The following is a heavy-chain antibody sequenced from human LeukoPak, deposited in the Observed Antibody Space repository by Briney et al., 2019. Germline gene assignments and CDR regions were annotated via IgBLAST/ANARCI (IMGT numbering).Heavy chain of an antibody. J-gene: IGHJ5*02. V-gene: IGHV3-74*01. CDR3: ARGVGSSWPGWFDP. CDR2: INSDGSIT. CDR1: GFTFSGYW. Sequence: QPGGSLRLSCAASGFTFSGYWMHWVRQAPGKGLVWISRINSDGSITTYAESVKGRFTISRDNVENRLYLQMNRLRAEDTAAYYCARGVGSSWPGWFDPWGQGTLVTVSS. D-gene: IGHD6-13*01.